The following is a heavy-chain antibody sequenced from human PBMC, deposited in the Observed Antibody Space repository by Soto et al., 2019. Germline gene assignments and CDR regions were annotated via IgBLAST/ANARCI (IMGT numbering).Heavy chain of an antibody. V-gene: IGHV3-33*01. D-gene: IGHD4-17*01. CDR3: ARAGGTTVTGLWHFDS. CDR1: GFTFNTYS. J-gene: IGHJ4*02. Sequence: VGSLRLSCEASGFTFNTYSMHWVRQPPGKGLEWLAAIWYDGTQRYYADSVKGRFIISRDNSKKTLYLEMNSLRAEDTAVYYCARAGGTTVTGLWHFDSWGQGTLVTVSS. CDR2: IWYDGTQR.